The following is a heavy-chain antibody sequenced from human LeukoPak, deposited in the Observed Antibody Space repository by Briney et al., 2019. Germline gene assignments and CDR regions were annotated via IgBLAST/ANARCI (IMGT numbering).Heavy chain of an antibody. CDR3: ARAPTGTYFDY. CDR2: ITAGSRYI. J-gene: IGHJ4*02. CDR1: GFTFSSYT. D-gene: IGHD1-7*01. V-gene: IGHV3-21*01. Sequence: GGSLRLSWAASGFTFSSYTMNWVRQAPGKGLEWVSSITAGSRYIYYADSVTGRFTISRDNAKYSLYLQINSLRAEDTAVYYCARAPTGTYFDYWGQGTLVTVSS.